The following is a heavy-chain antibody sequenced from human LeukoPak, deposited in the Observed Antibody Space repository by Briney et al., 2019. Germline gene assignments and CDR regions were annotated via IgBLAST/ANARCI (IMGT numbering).Heavy chain of an antibody. CDR3: ARDLSHTVTYFDY. V-gene: IGHV3-7*01. Sequence: GGSLRLSCAASGFTFSSYWMSWVRQAPGKGLDWVANIKQDGSEKYYVDSVKGRFTISRDNAKNSLYLQMNSLRAEDTAVYYCARDLSHTVTYFDYWGQGTLVTVSS. CDR1: GFTFSSYW. CDR2: IKQDGSEK. J-gene: IGHJ4*02. D-gene: IGHD4-17*01.